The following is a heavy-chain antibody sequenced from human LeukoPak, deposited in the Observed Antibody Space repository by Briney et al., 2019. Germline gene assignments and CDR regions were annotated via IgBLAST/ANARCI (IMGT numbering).Heavy chain of an antibody. CDR1: GYSFTNYW. D-gene: IGHD3-22*01. CDR3: ARQVGDYYDSSGYSLD. Sequence: GESLKISCKASGYSFTNYWIDWVRQMPGKGLEWMGIIYPGDSDTRYSPSFQGQVTISADKSISTAYLQWSSLKASDTAMYYCARQVGDYYDSSGYSLDWGQGTLVTVSS. V-gene: IGHV5-51*01. J-gene: IGHJ4*02. CDR2: IYPGDSDT.